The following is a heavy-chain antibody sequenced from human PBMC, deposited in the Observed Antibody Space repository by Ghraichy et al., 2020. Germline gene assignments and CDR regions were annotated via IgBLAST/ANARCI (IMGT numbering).Heavy chain of an antibody. CDR2: INHSGST. Sequence: SETLSLTCAVYGGSFSGYYWNWIRQPPGKGLEWIGEINHSGSTNYNPSLKSRVTISVDTSKNQFSLKLSSVTAADTAVYYCARGRDVASSGWYSDYWGQGTLVTVSS. CDR3: ARGRDVASSGWYSDY. D-gene: IGHD6-19*01. J-gene: IGHJ4*02. CDR1: GGSFSGYY. V-gene: IGHV4-34*01.